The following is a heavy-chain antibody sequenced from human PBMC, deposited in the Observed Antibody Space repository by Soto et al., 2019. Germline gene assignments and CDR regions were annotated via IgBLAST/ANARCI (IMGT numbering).Heavy chain of an antibody. CDR3: ARDHRYYYDSSFVLYTRFDP. D-gene: IGHD3-22*01. CDR2: IYTSGST. J-gene: IGHJ5*02. V-gene: IGHV4-4*07. Sequence: PSETLSLTCTVSGGSISSYYWSWIRQPAGKGLEWIGRIYTSGSTNYNPSLKSRVTMSVDTSKNQFSLKLSSVTAADTAVYYYARDHRYYYDSSFVLYTRFDPWGQGTLVTVS. CDR1: GGSISSYY.